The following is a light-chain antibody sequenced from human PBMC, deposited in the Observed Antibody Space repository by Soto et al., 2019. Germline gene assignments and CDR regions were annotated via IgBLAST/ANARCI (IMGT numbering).Light chain of an antibody. Sequence: DIGLTPSPGTLSLSPGERATLSCRASQSVSSSYLAWYQQKAGQAPKLLIYGASSRATGIPDRFSGSGSGTDFTLTISRLEPEDFAMYYCQQYGSTPVTFGQGTKV. CDR1: QSVSSSY. J-gene: IGKJ1*01. CDR3: QQYGSTPVT. V-gene: IGKV3-20*01. CDR2: GAS.